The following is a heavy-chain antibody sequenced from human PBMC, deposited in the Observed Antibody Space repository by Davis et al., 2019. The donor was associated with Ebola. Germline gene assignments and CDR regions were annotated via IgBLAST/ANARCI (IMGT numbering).Heavy chain of an antibody. CDR1: GYTFSSYA. CDR3: ARGTLYSIVVVTAIPFDP. J-gene: IGHJ5*02. Sequence: ASVTVSCQASGYTFSSYAMHWVRQAPGQRLEWMGWINGCNGNTKYSEKLQGRVTITRDTSASTAYIEVSRLRAEDTATYYCARGTLYSIVVVTAIPFDPWGQGTLVTVSS. D-gene: IGHD2-21*02. CDR2: INGCNGNT. V-gene: IGHV1-3*01.